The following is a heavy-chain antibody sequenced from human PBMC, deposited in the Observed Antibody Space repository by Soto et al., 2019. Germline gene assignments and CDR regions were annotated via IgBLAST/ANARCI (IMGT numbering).Heavy chain of an antibody. CDR3: AKGSTMTVSH. V-gene: IGHV3-30*18. CDR1: GFTFSSYG. J-gene: IGHJ4*02. CDR2: ISYDGSNK. Sequence: QVQLVESGGGVVQPGRSLRLSCAASGFTFSSYGMHWVRQAPGKGLEWVAVISYDGSNKYYADSVKGRFTISRDNSKNTLYLQMNSLRAEDTAVYYCAKGSTMTVSHWGQGTLVTVSS. D-gene: IGHD3-22*01.